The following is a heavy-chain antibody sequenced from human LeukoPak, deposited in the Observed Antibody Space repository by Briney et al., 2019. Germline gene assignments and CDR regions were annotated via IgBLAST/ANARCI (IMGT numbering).Heavy chain of an antibody. D-gene: IGHD3-22*01. J-gene: IGHJ1*01. CDR1: GYTFTSYG. Sequence: ASVKVSCKASGYTFTSYGISWVRQAPGQGLEWMGIINPSGGSTSYAQKFQGRVTMTRDTSTSTVYMELSSLRSEDTAVYYCARTSGGYYDSSGYYVAEYFQHWGQGTLVTVSS. CDR2: INPSGGST. CDR3: ARTSGGYYDSSGYYVAEYFQH. V-gene: IGHV1-46*01.